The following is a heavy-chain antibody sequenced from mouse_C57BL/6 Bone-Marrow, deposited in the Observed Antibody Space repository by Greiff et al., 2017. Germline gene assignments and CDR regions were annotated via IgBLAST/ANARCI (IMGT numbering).Heavy chain of an antibody. J-gene: IGHJ1*03. V-gene: IGHV1-47*01. CDR1: GYTFTTYP. CDR2: FHPYNDDT. CDR3: ARRVTTVVATDWYFDV. Sequence: VQLQESGAELVKPGASVKMSCKASGYTFTTYPIEWMKQNHGKSLEWIGNFHPYNDDTKYNEKFKGKATLTVAKSSSTVYLELSRLTSDDSAVYYCARRVTTVVATDWYFDVWGTGTTVTVAS. D-gene: IGHD1-1*01.